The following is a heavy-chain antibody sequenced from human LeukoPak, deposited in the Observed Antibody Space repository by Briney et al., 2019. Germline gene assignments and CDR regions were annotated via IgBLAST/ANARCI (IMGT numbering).Heavy chain of an antibody. V-gene: IGHV1-69*05. Sequence: ASVKVSCKASGGTFSSYAISWVRQAPGQGLEWMGGIIPIFGTANYAQKFQGRVTITRDTSASTAYMELSSLRSEDTAVYYCARTYPLPPVVVVAATETGFDYWGQGTLVTVSS. CDR2: IIPIFGTA. CDR1: GGTFSSYA. D-gene: IGHD2-15*01. CDR3: ARTYPLPPVVVVAATETGFDY. J-gene: IGHJ4*02.